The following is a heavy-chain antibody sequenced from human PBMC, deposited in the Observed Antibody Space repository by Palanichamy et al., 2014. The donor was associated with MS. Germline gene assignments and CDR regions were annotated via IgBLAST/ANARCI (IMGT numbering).Heavy chain of an antibody. J-gene: IGHJ4*02. CDR2: IKAGGDEK. CDR3: ARGLYNWKH. V-gene: IGHV3-7*01. CDR1: GFDFSRYW. D-gene: IGHD1-1*01. Sequence: VDSGGSLVQPGGSLRLSCAASGFDFSRYWMTWVRQTPGEGLQWVATIKAGGDEKHYADSVKGRFTISRDDAKNSVHLQMNSLRAEDTAVYYCARGLYNWKHWGQGTVVAVSS.